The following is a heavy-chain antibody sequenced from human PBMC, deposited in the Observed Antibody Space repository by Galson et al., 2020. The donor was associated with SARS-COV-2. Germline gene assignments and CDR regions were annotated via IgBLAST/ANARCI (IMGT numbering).Heavy chain of an antibody. CDR2: ISGSGGTI. V-gene: IGHV3-23*01. J-gene: IGHJ4*02. CDR3: VRAPYCGRDCSSIFFEDSGPFD. Sequence: GESLKISCAASGFPFSRFAMTWVRQAPAKGLEWVSGISGSGGTIYYADSVKGRFTISRDESKNTLSLQMNSVRAEDTAIYYCVRAPYCGRDCSSIFFEDSGPFDWGQGTLVTVSS. CDR1: GFPFSRFA. D-gene: IGHD2-21*01.